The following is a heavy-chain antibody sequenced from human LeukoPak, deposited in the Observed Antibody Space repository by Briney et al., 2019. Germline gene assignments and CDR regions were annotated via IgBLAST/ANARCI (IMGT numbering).Heavy chain of an antibody. CDR1: GGSISNHY. D-gene: IGHD6-19*01. V-gene: IGHV4-59*11. CDR3: ARGNSSGWYGGFDY. J-gene: IGHJ4*02. Sequence: SETLSLTCTVSGGSISNHYWSWVRQPPGKGPEWICYVYYSGGGTNYNPSLKSRVTMSVDTSKNHFSLKLGSVTAADTAVYYCARGNSSGWYGGFDYWGQGILVTVSS. CDR2: VYYSGGGT.